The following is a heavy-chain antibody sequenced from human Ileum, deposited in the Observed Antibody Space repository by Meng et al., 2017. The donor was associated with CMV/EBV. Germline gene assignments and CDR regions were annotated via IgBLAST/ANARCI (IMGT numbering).Heavy chain of an antibody. CDR3: AKRGLRSDYGGVEDY. CDR1: GFTFSSYA. J-gene: IGHJ4*02. Sequence: GGSLRLSCAASGFTFSSYAMSWVRQAPGKGLEWVSAISASGGTTYYGDSVKGRFTISRDNSKNTLCLQVNSLRAEDTAVYYCAKRGLRSDYGGVEDYWGQGTLVTVSS. V-gene: IGHV3-23*01. D-gene: IGHD4-17*01. CDR2: ISASGGTT.